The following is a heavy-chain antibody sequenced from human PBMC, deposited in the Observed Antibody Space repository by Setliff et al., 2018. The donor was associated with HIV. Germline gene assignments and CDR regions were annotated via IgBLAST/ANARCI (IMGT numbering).Heavy chain of an antibody. CDR2: IYYSGST. CDR3: ARLLAGGWYDHWGNWFDP. CDR1: GGSISSSSYY. V-gene: IGHV4-39*01. J-gene: IGHJ5*02. D-gene: IGHD6-19*01. Sequence: SETLSLTCTVSGGSISSSSYYWGWIRQPPGKGLEWIGSIYYSGSTYYNPSLKSRVTISVDTSKNQFSLKLSSVTAADTAVYYCARLLAGGWYDHWGNWFDPWGQGTLGTVSS.